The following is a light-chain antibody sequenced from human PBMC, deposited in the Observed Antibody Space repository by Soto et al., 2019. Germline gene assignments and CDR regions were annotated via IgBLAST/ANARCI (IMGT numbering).Light chain of an antibody. CDR1: QNIKTY. Sequence: EIRTTQSPSSLSASVGDRVTITCRASQNIKTYLNWYQHKLGEAPKLLIYDASNLQSGVPSRFSGSGYGTDFTLTISRLQPEDFATYYCQQRYRTPLTFGGGNKVEIK. J-gene: IGKJ4*01. CDR3: QQRYRTPLT. CDR2: DAS. V-gene: IGKV1-39*01.